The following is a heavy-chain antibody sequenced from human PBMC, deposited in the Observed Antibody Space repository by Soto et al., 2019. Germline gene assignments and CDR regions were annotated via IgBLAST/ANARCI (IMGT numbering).Heavy chain of an antibody. Sequence: PSETLSLTCTVSGGSMSSGSHYWAWVRPPPGKGLEYIGCIFYQPSTYYNPSLKSRVTMSVDTSKNQFSLNLSSVTAADTAVYFCARLGIDYYDSKKAFDLWGQGTMVTVSS. J-gene: IGHJ3*01. CDR3: ARLGIDYYDSKKAFDL. CDR2: IFYQPST. V-gene: IGHV4-39*01. CDR1: GGSMSSGSHY. D-gene: IGHD3-22*01.